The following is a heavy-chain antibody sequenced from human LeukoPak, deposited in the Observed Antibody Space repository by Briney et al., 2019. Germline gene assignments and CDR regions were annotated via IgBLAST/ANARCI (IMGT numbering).Heavy chain of an antibody. CDR3: ATDLRGYSYGFDAFDI. Sequence: ASVKVSCKVSGCTLTELSMHWVRQAPGKGLEWMGGFDPEDGETIYAQKFQGRVTMTEDTSTDTAYMELSSLRSEDTAVYYCATDLRGYSYGFDAFDIWGQGTMVTVSS. CDR2: FDPEDGET. J-gene: IGHJ3*02. V-gene: IGHV1-24*01. D-gene: IGHD5-18*01. CDR1: GCTLTELS.